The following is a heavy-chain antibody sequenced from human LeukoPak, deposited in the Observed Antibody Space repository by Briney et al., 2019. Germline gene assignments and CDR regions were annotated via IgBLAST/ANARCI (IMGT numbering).Heavy chain of an antibody. CDR3: ARARRIAAAGTGPSYGTLPDY. CDR2: INPSGGST. J-gene: IGHJ4*02. D-gene: IGHD6-13*01. Sequence: ASVKVSCKASGYTFTSYYMHWVRQAPGQGLEWMGIINPSGGSTSNAQKFQGRVTMTRDTPTSTVYMELSSLRSEDTAVYYCARARRIAAAGTGPSYGTLPDYWGQGTLVTVSS. CDR1: GYTFTSYY. V-gene: IGHV1-46*01.